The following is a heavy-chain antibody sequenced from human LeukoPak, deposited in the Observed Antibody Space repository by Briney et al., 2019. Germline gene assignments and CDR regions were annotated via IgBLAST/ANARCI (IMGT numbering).Heavy chain of an antibody. CDR2: IKQDGSEK. D-gene: IGHD6-13*01. V-gene: IGHV3-7*01. J-gene: IGHJ3*02. Sequence: GGSLRLSCAASGFTFSSYWMSWVRQAPGKGLEWVANIKQDGSEKYYVDSVKGRFTISRDNAKNSLYLQMNSPRAEDTAVYYCARDVVSSSWVLYKDAFDIWGQGTMVTVSS. CDR1: GFTFSSYW. CDR3: ARDVVSSSWVLYKDAFDI.